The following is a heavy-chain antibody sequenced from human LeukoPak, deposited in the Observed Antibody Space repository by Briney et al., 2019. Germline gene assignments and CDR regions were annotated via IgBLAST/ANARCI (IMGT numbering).Heavy chain of an antibody. CDR2: IYTTGST. CDR1: GGSISSDY. Sequence: SETLSLTCTVSGGSISSDYWSWIRQPAGKGLEWIGRIYTTGSTNYSPSLKSRVTMSVDTSKNQFSLKLSSVTAADTAVYYCARDQNYDSSGYFRGTTYYFDYWGQGTLVTVSS. CDR3: ARDQNYDSSGYFRGTTYYFDY. J-gene: IGHJ4*02. V-gene: IGHV4-4*07. D-gene: IGHD3-22*01.